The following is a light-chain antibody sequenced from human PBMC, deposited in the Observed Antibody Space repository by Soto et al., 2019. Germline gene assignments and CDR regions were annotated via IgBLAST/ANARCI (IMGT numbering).Light chain of an antibody. CDR1: SSDVGGHNS. V-gene: IGLV2-8*01. CDR3: SSYADSSNLV. J-gene: IGLJ3*02. Sequence: QSALTQPPSASGSPGQSVTISCTGTSSDVGGHNSVSWYQQHPGKAPKLMIYEVNKRPSGVPDRFSGSKSGNMASLTVSGLQAEDEADYYCSSYADSSNLVFGGGTKLTVL. CDR2: EVN.